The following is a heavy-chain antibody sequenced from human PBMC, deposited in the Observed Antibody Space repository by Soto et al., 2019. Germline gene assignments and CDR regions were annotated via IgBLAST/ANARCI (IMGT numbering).Heavy chain of an antibody. CDR3: ARGRVARPYFDY. J-gene: IGHJ4*02. Sequence: QVQLQESGPGLVKPSETLSLTCTVSGGSISSYYWSWIRQPPGKGLEWIGYIYYSGSTNYNPSLKSRVTISVDTSKNQFSLKLSSVTAADTAVYYCARGRVARPYFDYWGQGTLVTVSS. D-gene: IGHD2-15*01. CDR2: IYYSGST. V-gene: IGHV4-59*01. CDR1: GGSISSYY.